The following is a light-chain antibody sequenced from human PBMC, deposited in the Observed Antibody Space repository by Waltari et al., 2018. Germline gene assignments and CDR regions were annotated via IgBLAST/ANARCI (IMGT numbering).Light chain of an antibody. CDR3: QQRSNWPRFS. CDR1: QSIADY. Sequence: EIVLTQAPATLSLSLGARATLSCRTSQSIADYLAWYQQKPGQSPRLLLYDVSNRVTGIPVRFSGSGSGTDFTLTITSLEPEDFAVYYCQQRSNWPRFSFGQGTKLEIK. J-gene: IGKJ2*01. V-gene: IGKV3-11*01. CDR2: DVS.